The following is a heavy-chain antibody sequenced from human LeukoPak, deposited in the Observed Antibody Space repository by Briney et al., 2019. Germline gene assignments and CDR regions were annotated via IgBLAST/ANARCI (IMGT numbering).Heavy chain of an antibody. Sequence: PSETLSLTCTVSGGSISSSIYYWGWIRQPPGKGLEWIGSIFYSRSTYYNPSLKSRVTISVDTSKNQFSLKLSSVTAADTAVYYCARRARGSYLYYFDYWGQGTLVTVSS. J-gene: IGHJ4*02. CDR2: IFYSRST. D-gene: IGHD3-10*01. CDR3: ARRARGSYLYYFDY. V-gene: IGHV4-39*01. CDR1: GGSISSSIYY.